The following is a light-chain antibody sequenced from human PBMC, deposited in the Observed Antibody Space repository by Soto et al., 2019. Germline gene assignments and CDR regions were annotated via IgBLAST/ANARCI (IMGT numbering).Light chain of an antibody. J-gene: IGKJ3*01. CDR3: QQSYSAPLT. CDR2: STS. Sequence: DIQMTQSPSSLSASVGDRVTITCRASQTISSYLTWYQQKPGKAPKLLTYSTSSLQSGVPSRFSGSGSGRNFTPTISSLQPEDFATYYGQQSYSAPLTFGPGTRVDLK. V-gene: IGKV1-39*01. CDR1: QTISSY.